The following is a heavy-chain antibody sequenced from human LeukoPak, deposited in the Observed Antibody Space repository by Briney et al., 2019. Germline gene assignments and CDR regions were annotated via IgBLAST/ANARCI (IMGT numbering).Heavy chain of an antibody. CDR1: GFTFGSYA. V-gene: IGHV3-23*01. CDR2: TGSTGVST. Sequence: GGSLRLSCAAPGFTFGSYAMNWVRQALGKGVEWVSATGSTGVSTFYADSVKGRFTVSRDNSKNTLSLQMNSLRAEDTAVYYCAKDPGVVPAHYFDYWGQGILVTVSS. D-gene: IGHD2-2*01. J-gene: IGHJ4*02. CDR3: AKDPGVVPAHYFDY.